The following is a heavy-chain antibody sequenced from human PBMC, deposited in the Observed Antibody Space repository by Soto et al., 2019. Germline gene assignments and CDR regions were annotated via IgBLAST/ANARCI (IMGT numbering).Heavy chain of an antibody. V-gene: IGHV1-69*13. CDR2: IIPIFGTA. Sequence: SVKVSCKASGGTFSSYAISWVRQAPGQGLEWMGGIIPIFGTANYAQKFQGRVTITADESTSTAYMELSSLRSEDTTVYYCARDPHECSGGSCYGEYWDQETLVTVSS. CDR3: ARDPHECSGGSCYGEY. CDR1: GGTFSSYA. J-gene: IGHJ4*02. D-gene: IGHD2-15*01.